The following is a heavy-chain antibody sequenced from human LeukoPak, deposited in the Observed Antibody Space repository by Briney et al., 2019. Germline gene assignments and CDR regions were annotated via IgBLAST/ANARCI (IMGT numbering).Heavy chain of an antibody. D-gene: IGHD6-19*01. V-gene: IGHV6-1*01. CDR2: TYHRSKWYF. CDR1: GDSVSSINGA. CDR3: TRDLGNTGWYTFDF. J-gene: IGHJ4*02. Sequence: SQTLSLTCAISGDSVSSINGAWNWIRQSPSRGLEWVGRTYHRSKWYFDYAESLKGRVTISPDTSKNQFSLQLNSVIPEDTAIYYCTRDLGNTGWYTFDFWGQGTLVTVSS.